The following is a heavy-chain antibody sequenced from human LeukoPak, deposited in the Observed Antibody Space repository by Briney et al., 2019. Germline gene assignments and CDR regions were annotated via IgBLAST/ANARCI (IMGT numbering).Heavy chain of an antibody. J-gene: IGHJ4*02. CDR1: GGSISSSNW. Sequence: SETLSLTCAVSGGSISSSNWWSWVRQPPGKGLEWIGEIYHSGSTNYNPSLKSRVTISVDNSKNQFSLKLSSVTAADTAVYYCARVRIAVAGTPFDYWGQGTLVTVSS. V-gene: IGHV4-4*02. CDR3: ARVRIAVAGTPFDY. D-gene: IGHD6-19*01. CDR2: IYHSGST.